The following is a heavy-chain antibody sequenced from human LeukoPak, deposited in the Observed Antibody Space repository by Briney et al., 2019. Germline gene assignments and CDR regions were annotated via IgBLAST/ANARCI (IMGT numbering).Heavy chain of an antibody. CDR3: ARAVFGSSGWYPEGLDS. D-gene: IGHD6-19*01. CDR1: GGSLSSFY. J-gene: IGHJ5*01. Sequence: AETLSLTCSVSGGSLSSFYWNWVRQAPGKRLEWNGYIRNGGTINYSPSLRSRLTLSMDTSKNPSSLRLDSVTAADTAIYYCARAVFGSSGWYPEGLDSWGQGSLVTVSS. CDR2: IRNGGTI. V-gene: IGHV4-59*01.